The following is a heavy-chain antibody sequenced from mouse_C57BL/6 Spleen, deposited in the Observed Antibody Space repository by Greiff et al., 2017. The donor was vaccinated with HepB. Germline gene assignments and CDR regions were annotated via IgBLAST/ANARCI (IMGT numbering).Heavy chain of an antibody. CDR1: GYTFTDYE. CDR2: IDPETGGT. J-gene: IGHJ3*01. CDR3: TRGRDGYDSFAY. Sequence: LVESGAELVRPGASVTLSCKASGYTFTDYEMHWVKQTPVHGLEWIGAIDPETGGTAYNQKFKGKAILTADKSSSTAYMELRSLTSEDSAVYYCTRGRDGYDSFAYWGQGTLVTVSA. V-gene: IGHV1-15*01. D-gene: IGHD2-2*01.